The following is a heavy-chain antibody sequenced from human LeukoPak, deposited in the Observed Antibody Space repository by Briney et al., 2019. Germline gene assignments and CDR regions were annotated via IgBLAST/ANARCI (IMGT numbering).Heavy chain of an antibody. Sequence: SPSETLSLTCTVSGGSISSSSYYWGWIRQPPGKGLEWIGSIYYSGSTYYNPFLKSRVTISVDTSKNQFSLKLSSVTAADTAVYYCARQWLDVTYFDYWGQGTLVTVSS. V-gene: IGHV4-39*01. J-gene: IGHJ4*02. CDR2: IYYSGST. CDR3: ARQWLDVTYFDY. CDR1: GGSISSSSYY. D-gene: IGHD6-19*01.